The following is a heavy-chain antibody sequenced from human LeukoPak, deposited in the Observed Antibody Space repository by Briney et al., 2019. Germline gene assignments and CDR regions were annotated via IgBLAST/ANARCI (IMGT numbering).Heavy chain of an antibody. CDR2: INSDGRST. J-gene: IGHJ4*02. D-gene: IGHD5-12*01. Sequence: GGSLSLSCAASGFSFSSYWKYWVCQAPGKGLVWVSRINSDGRSTSYADSVKGRFTISRDNAKNTLYLQMNSLRAEDTAVYDCVCPPLSVYIGYGLLGYWGPGTLVTVSS. V-gene: IGHV3-74*01. CDR1: GFSFSSYW. CDR3: VCPPLSVYIGYGLLGY.